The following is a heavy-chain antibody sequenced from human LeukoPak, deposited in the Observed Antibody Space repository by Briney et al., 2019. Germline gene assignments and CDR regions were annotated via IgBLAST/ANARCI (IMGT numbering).Heavy chain of an antibody. J-gene: IGHJ4*02. D-gene: IGHD4-17*01. V-gene: IGHV3-30*18. CDR2: ISYDGSNK. CDR3: AKAVFVGDYVIGTIDY. CDR1: GFTFSSYG. Sequence: PGGSLRLSCAASGFTFSSYGMHRVRQAPGKGLEWVAVISYDGSNKYYADSVKGRFTISRDNSKNTLYLQMNSLRAEDTAVYYCAKAVFVGDYVIGTIDYWGQGTLVTVSS.